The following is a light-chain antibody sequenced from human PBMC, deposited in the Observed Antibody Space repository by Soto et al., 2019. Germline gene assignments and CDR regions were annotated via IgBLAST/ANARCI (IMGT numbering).Light chain of an antibody. V-gene: IGLV2-14*01. CDR3: ISYTGSSTYYV. J-gene: IGLJ1*01. Sequence: QSVLTQPASVSGSPGQSITISCSGTRSDIGSYNYVAWYQHFPGKTPKILIYGVSNRPSGVSSRFSGSKSRNTAYLTISGLHPEDYPDYYCISYTGSSTYYVFGSGTQVTVL. CDR2: GVS. CDR1: RSDIGSYNY.